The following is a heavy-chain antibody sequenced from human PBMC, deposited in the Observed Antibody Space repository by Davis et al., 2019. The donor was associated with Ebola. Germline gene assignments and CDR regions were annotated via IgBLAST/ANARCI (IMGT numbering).Heavy chain of an antibody. CDR2: ISPSGTGT. Sequence: PGGSLRLSCAASGFSFSSYAMSWVRQAPGKGLKWVSGISPSGTGTYYADSVEGRFTISRDSSKNTLYLEMNRLSAEDTALYYCAKAQSQVLHGDYIDKWGYGTLVTVSS. V-gene: IGHV3-23*01. CDR3: AKAQSQVLHGDYIDK. D-gene: IGHD4-17*01. CDR1: GFSFSSYA. J-gene: IGHJ4*01.